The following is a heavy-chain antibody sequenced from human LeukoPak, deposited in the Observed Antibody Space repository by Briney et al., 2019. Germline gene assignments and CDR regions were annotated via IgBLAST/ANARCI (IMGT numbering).Heavy chain of an antibody. CDR1: GYSFISYD. Sequence: ASVKVSCKASGYSFISYDISWMRQAPGQGLEWMGWNSAYNGDTSYAQMLQGRVTMTTDTSSSRACMELRSLRSEVTAVYYCARLPAGLEAPDGFDYWGQGTLVTVSS. D-gene: IGHD1-1*01. CDR3: ARLPAGLEAPDGFDY. J-gene: IGHJ4*02. V-gene: IGHV1-18*01. CDR2: NSAYNGDT.